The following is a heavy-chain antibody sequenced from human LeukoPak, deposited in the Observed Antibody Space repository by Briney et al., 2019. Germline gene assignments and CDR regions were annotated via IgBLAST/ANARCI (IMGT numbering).Heavy chain of an antibody. J-gene: IGHJ4*02. V-gene: IGHV3-20*04. Sequence: PGWSLRLSCTASGFSFDDYGMSWVRQAPGKGLEGVSGITWNADSTGYVDFVKGRFTVSRDNAKNSLYLQMDSLRAEDTALYYCARDHHCSSATCPSDCWGQGTLVTVSS. D-gene: IGHD2-2*01. CDR3: ARDHHCSSATCPSDC. CDR1: GFSFDDYG. CDR2: ITWNADST.